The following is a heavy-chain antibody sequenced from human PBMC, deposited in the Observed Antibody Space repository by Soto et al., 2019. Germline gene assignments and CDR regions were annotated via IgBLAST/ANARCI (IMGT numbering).Heavy chain of an antibody. CDR2: IYHSGST. D-gene: IGHD2-2*01. V-gene: IGHV4-4*02. CDR1: SASLSSINW. J-gene: IGHJ6*03. CDR3: AMSAYCSSTSGCGSTYSYYYYMDV. Sequence: QVQLQESGPGLVKPSGPLSLTCAVSSASLSSINWWRWVRQPPGKGLEWIGEIYHSGSTNYNPSLKSRVTISVDKSKNQFSLKLSSVTAADTAVYYCAMSAYCSSTSGCGSTYSYYYYMDVWGKGTTVTVSS.